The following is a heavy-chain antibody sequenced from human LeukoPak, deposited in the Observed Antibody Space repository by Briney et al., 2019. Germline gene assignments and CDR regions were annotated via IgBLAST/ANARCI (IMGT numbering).Heavy chain of an antibody. CDR1: GYTFTNYY. V-gene: IGHV1-46*03. J-gene: IGHJ4*02. CDR2: INPSAGRT. CDR3: ARSRGFSGYDYVDH. Sequence: GASVKVSCKSSGYTFTNYYMHWVRQAPGQGLEWMGIINPSAGRTTYAQKFQGRVSVTRGTSRSTVYMELSSLTSEDTAVYYCARSRGFSGYDYVDHWGQGTLVTVSS. D-gene: IGHD5-12*01.